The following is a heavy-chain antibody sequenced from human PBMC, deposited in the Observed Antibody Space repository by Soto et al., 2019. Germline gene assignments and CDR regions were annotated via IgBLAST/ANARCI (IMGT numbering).Heavy chain of an antibody. J-gene: IGHJ4*02. Sequence: QVQLVESGGGVVQPGRSLRLSCAASGFTFSSYGMQWVRQSPGEGPEWVAIVANDGSNQYYAESVKGRFTISRDNSKTTVFLEMDSLRPEDTAVYYCARSSGGSSGYPPDYWGQGTLVTVSS. V-gene: IGHV3-30*03. D-gene: IGHD6-13*01. CDR2: VANDGSNQ. CDR1: GFTFSSYG. CDR3: ARSSGGSSGYPPDY.